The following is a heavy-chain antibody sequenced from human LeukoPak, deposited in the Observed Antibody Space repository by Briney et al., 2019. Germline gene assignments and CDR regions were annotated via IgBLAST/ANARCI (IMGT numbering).Heavy chain of an antibody. J-gene: IGHJ5*02. CDR3: ARVRIAVTNWFDP. V-gene: IGHV3-30*04. D-gene: IGHD6-19*01. CDR1: GFTFSSYA. CDR2: ISYDGSNK. Sequence: PGGSLRLSCAASGFTFSSYAMHWVRQAPGKGLEWVAVISYDGSNKYYADSVKGRFTISRDNSKNTLCLQMNSLRAEDTAVYYCARVRIAVTNWFDPWGRGTLVTVSS.